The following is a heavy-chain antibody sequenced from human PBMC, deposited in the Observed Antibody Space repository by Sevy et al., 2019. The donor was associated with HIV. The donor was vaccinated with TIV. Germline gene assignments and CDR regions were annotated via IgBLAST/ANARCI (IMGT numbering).Heavy chain of an antibody. V-gene: IGHV4-59*01. CDR2: IYYRGST. CDR3: ARDMLGYCSSTSCYAEGYFDY. Sequence: SETLSLTCTVSGGSISSYYWSWIRQPPGKGLEWIGYIYYRGSTNSNPSLKSRVTISVGTSKNQFSLKLGSVTAADTAVYYCARDMLGYCSSTSCYAEGYFDYWGQGTLVTVSS. D-gene: IGHD2-2*01. J-gene: IGHJ4*02. CDR1: GGSISSYY.